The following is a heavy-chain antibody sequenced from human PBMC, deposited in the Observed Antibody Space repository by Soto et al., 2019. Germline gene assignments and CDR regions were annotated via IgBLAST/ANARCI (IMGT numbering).Heavy chain of an antibody. Sequence: SETLSLTCAVSSGSISSSNWWSWVRQPPGKGLEWIGEIYHSGSTNYNPSLKSRVTISVDKSKNQFSLKLSSVTAADTAVYYCARAGEWFGMNYFDYWGQGTLVTVSS. V-gene: IGHV4-4*02. J-gene: IGHJ4*02. CDR3: ARAGEWFGMNYFDY. D-gene: IGHD3-10*01. CDR1: SGSISSSNW. CDR2: IYHSGST.